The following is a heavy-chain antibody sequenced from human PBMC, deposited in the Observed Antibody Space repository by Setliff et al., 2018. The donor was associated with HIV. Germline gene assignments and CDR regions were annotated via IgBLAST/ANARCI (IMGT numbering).Heavy chain of an antibody. CDR3: ARRRPPPSGFYSKYYMDV. J-gene: IGHJ6*03. CDR1: GGSISSYY. Sequence: PSETLSLTCTVSGGSISSYYWSWIRQPPGKRLEWIGHINYSGTTNYNPSLKSRVTISVDTSKNQISLRLSSVTAADTAVYYCARRRPPPSGFYSKYYMDVWGKGTTVTSP. CDR2: INYSGTT. V-gene: IGHV4-59*08. D-gene: IGHD3-3*01.